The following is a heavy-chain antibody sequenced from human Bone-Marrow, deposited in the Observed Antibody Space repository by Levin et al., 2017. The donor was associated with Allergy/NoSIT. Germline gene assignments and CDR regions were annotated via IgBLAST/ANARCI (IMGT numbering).Heavy chain of an antibody. CDR2: IIRMYNSA. CDR1: GGAFSNSA. V-gene: IGHV1-69*13. J-gene: IGHJ6*02. Sequence: SVKVSCKASGGAFSNSAISWVRQAPGQGLEWMGGIIRMYNSAKYAQKFQDRVTITADESTNTAYMELRSLKSEDTAVYYCARLYCGGDCFSPYYFYDGFDVWGQGTTVTVSS. D-gene: IGHD2-21*02. CDR3: ARLYCGGDCFSPYYFYDGFDV.